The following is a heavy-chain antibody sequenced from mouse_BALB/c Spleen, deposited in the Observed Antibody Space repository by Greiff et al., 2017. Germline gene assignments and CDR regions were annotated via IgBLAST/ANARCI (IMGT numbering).Heavy chain of an antibody. J-gene: IGHJ4*01. V-gene: IGHV1-80*01. Sequence: QVQLQQSGAELVRPGSSVKISCKASGYAFSSYWMNWVKQRPGQGLEWIGQIYPGDGDTNYNGKFKGKATLNADKSSSTAYMQLSSLTSEDSAFYFCARSGSTMITGYAMDYWGQGTSVTVSS. CDR3: ARSGSTMITGYAMDY. CDR2: IYPGDGDT. CDR1: GYAFSSYW. D-gene: IGHD2-4*01.